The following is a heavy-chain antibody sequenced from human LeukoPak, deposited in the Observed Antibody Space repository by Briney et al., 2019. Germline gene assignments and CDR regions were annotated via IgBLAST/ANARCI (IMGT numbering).Heavy chain of an antibody. CDR3: ARDFCSGGSCYPDAFDI. CDR1: GFTVSSNY. Sequence: GGSLRLSCAASGFTVSSNYMSWVRQAPGKGLEWVSVIYSGGGTYYADSVRGRFTISRDKSKNTLDLQMNSLRVEDTAVYYCARDFCSGGSCYPDAFDIWGQGTMVTVSS. J-gene: IGHJ3*02. V-gene: IGHV3-53*01. CDR2: IYSGGGT. D-gene: IGHD2-15*01.